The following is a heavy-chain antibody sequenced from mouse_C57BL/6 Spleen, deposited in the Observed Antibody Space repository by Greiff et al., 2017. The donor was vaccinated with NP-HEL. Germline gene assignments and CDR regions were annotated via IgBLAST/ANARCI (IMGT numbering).Heavy chain of an antibody. CDR3: AREADYDGYYSGAY. CDR1: GYTFTSYW. J-gene: IGHJ3*01. Sequence: QVQLQQPGAELVKPGASVKLSCKASGYTFTSYWMHWVKQRPGQGLEWIGMIHPNSGSTNYNEKFKSKATLTVDKSSSTAYMQLSSLTSEDSAVYYCAREADYDGYYSGAYWGQGTLVTVSA. CDR2: IHPNSGST. V-gene: IGHV1-64*01. D-gene: IGHD2-3*01.